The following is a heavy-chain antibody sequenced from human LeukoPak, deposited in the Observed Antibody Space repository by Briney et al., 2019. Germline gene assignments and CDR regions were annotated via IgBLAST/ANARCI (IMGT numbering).Heavy chain of an antibody. CDR3: ARVIGYTYDY. J-gene: IGHJ4*02. D-gene: IGHD5-18*01. V-gene: IGHV4-34*01. CDR1: GGSFSGYY. Sequence: SSETLSLTCAVYGGSFSGYYWSWIRQPPGKGLEWIGEINHSGSTNYNPSLKSRVTISVDTSKNQFSLQLNSVTPEDTAVYYCARVIGYTYDYWGQGTLVTVSS. CDR2: INHSGST.